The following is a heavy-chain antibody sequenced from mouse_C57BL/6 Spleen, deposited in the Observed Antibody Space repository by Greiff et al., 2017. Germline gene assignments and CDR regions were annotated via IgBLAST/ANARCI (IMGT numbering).Heavy chain of an antibody. J-gene: IGHJ3*01. CDR1: GFTFSDYG. D-gene: IGHD1-1*01. CDR3: ARGHYGSSPFAY. V-gene: IGHV5-17*01. CDR2: ISSGSSTI. Sequence: EVQLMESGGGLVKPGGSLKLSCAASGFTFSDYGMHWVRQAPEKGLEWVAYISSGSSTIYYADTVKGRFTISRDNAKNTLFLQVTSLRSEDTAMYYCARGHYGSSPFAYWGQGTLVTVSA.